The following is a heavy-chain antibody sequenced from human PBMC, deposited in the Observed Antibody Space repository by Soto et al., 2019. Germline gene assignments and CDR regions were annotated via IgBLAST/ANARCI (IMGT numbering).Heavy chain of an antibody. CDR1: GYTFTNYG. J-gene: IGHJ4*02. Sequence: ASVKVSCKASGYTFTNYGIIWVRQAPGQGLEWMGWISGYNGNTNYAQKLQGRVTMTTDTSTSTAYMELRSLRSDDTAVYYCTRNHHPEYNFDYWGQGTLVTVSS. D-gene: IGHD5-18*01. V-gene: IGHV1-18*01. CDR3: TRNHHPEYNFDY. CDR2: ISGYNGNT.